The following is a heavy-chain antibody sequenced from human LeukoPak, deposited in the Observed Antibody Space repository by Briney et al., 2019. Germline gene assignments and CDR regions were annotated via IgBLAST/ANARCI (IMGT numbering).Heavy chain of an antibody. CDR3: ARLRESRSDAFDI. D-gene: IGHD2-2*01. CDR2: IYYSGST. J-gene: IGHJ3*02. CDR1: GGSISSSSYY. V-gene: IGHV4-39*07. Sequence: SETLSLTCTVSGGSISSSSYYWGWIRQPPGKGLEWIGSIYYSGSTYYNPSLKSRVTMSVDTSKNQFSLKLSSVTAADTAVYYCARLRESRSDAFDIWGQGTMVTVSS.